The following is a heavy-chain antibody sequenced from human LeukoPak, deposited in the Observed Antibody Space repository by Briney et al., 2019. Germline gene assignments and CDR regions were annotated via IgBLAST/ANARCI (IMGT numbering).Heavy chain of an antibody. CDR3: AREAPLARYYYGMDV. CDR1: GFTVSGDY. CDR2: IQSGGTT. J-gene: IGHJ6*02. Sequence: GGSLRLSCAASGFTVSGDYMNWVRQAPGKGLEWVSVIQSGGTTYYADSVKGRFTISRDISKNTLYLQMDSLRAEDTAVYYCAREAPLARYYYGMDVWGQGTTVTVSS. V-gene: IGHV3-53*01.